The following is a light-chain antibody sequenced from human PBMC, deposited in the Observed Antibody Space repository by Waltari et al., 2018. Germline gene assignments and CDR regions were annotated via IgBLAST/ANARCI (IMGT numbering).Light chain of an antibody. CDR1: QSISSY. V-gene: IGKV1-39*01. CDR3: QQSYSTPRT. J-gene: IGKJ2*01. Sequence: DIQMTQSPSSLSASVGDRVTVTCRASQSISSYLNWYQQKPGKAPKLLIYAASSLQSGVPSRFSGSGSGIDFTLTISSLQPEDCATYYCQQSYSTPRTFGQGTKLEIK. CDR2: AAS.